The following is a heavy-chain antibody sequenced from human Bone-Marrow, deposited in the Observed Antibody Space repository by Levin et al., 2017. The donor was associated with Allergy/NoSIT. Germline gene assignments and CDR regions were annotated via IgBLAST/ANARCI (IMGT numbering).Heavy chain of an antibody. CDR1: GGSISSGSYY. Sequence: SETMSPTCTVSGGSISSGSYYWSWIRQPAGKGLEWIGRISASGSPDYNPSLKSRVTISVDTSKNQFSLKLSSVNASDTAVYYCARDRRGYDYGPNTDYYYYYMDVWGKGTTVTVSS. CDR2: ISASGSP. J-gene: IGHJ6*03. D-gene: IGHD5-18*01. CDR3: ARDRRGYDYGPNTDYYYYYMDV. V-gene: IGHV4-61*02.